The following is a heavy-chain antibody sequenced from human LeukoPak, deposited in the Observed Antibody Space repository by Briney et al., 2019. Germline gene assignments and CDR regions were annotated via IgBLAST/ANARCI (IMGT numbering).Heavy chain of an antibody. CDR1: GFTFSSYS. CDR2: ISSSSSTI. D-gene: IGHD4-17*01. V-gene: IGHV3-48*01. Sequence: GGSLRLSCAASGFTFSSYSMNWVRQAPGKGLEWVSYISSSSSTIYYADSVKGRFTISRDNAKNSLYLQMNSLRAEDTAVYYCARGGEEPYGDARFDPWGQGTLVTVSS. J-gene: IGHJ5*02. CDR3: ARGGEEPYGDARFDP.